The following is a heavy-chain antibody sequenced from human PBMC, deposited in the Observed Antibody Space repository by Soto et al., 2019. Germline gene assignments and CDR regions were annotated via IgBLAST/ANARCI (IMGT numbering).Heavy chain of an antibody. V-gene: IGHV3-48*01. CDR2: ISISSRTI. D-gene: IGHD4-4*01. J-gene: IGHJ5*02. CDR1: GFTFSSYS. CDR3: ARDPRNKGLDP. Sequence: GGSLRLSCAASGFTFSSYSMNWVRQAPGKGLEWVSYISISSRTIYYADSVKGRFTISRDNAKNSLYLQMNSLRAEDTAVYYCARDPRNKGLDPWGQGTLVTVSS.